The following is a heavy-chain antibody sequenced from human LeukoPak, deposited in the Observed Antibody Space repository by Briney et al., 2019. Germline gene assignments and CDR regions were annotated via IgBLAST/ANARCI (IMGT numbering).Heavy chain of an antibody. CDR2: VYYSGDT. CDR3: ARDLSGSLYFDY. J-gene: IGHJ4*02. D-gene: IGHD3-10*01. V-gene: IGHV4-59*02. Sequence: PSETLSLTCSVSGDSVSGVYWSWIRQPPGKGLEWIGYVYYSGDTNYNPSLKRRVTMSLDTSKNQVSLRMSSVTAADTAVYFCARDLSGSLYFDYWGQGVLVTVSS. CDR1: GDSVSGVY.